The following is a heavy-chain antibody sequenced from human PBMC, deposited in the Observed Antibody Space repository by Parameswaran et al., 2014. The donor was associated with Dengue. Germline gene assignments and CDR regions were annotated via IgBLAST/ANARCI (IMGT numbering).Heavy chain of an antibody. CDR2: ISGSGGST. Sequence: VRQMPGKGLEWVSAISGSGGSTYYADSVKGRFTISRDNSKNTLYLQMNSLRAEDTAVYYCAKRVAVAGTNWFDPWGQGTLVTVSS. J-gene: IGHJ5*02. D-gene: IGHD6-19*01. CDR3: AKRVAVAGTNWFDP. V-gene: IGHV3-23*01.